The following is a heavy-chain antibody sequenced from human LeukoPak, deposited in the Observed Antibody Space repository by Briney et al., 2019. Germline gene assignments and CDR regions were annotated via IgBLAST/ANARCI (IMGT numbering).Heavy chain of an antibody. Sequence: GGSLRLSCAASGFTFSSYGMHWVRQAPGKGLEWVAVIWYDGSNKDYVDSVKGRFTISRDNSKNTLYLQMNSLRAEDTAVYYCARRVSRVVVVAAILPLLDYWGQGTLVTVSS. J-gene: IGHJ4*02. CDR2: IWYDGSNK. CDR3: ARRVSRVVVVAAILPLLDY. CDR1: GFTFSSYG. D-gene: IGHD2-15*01. V-gene: IGHV3-33*08.